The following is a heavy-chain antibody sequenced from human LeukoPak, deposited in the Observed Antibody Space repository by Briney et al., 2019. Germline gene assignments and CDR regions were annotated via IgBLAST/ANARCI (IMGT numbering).Heavy chain of an antibody. D-gene: IGHD2-2*01. Sequence: SVKVSCKASGYTFTSYGISWVRQAPGQGLEWMGWISAYNGNTNYAQKLQGRVTMTTDTSTSTAYMELRSLRSDDTAVYYCARVPVVPAARSNSYYYGMDVWGQGTTVTVSS. J-gene: IGHJ6*02. CDR2: ISAYNGNT. CDR1: GYTFTSYG. V-gene: IGHV1-18*01. CDR3: ARVPVVPAARSNSYYYGMDV.